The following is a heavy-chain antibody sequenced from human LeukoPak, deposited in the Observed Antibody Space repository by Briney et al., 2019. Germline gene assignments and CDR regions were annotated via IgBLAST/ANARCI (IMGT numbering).Heavy chain of an antibody. CDR1: GGSISSYY. D-gene: IGHD3-16*01. CDR3: ARARGDGLCFDY. J-gene: IGHJ4*02. V-gene: IGHV4-59*01. Sequence: SETLSLTCTVSGGSISSYYWSWIRQPPGKGLEWIGYIYYTGSTNYNPSLKSRVTISVDTSKDQFSLKLSSVTAADTAVYYCARARGDGLCFDYWGQGTLVTVSS. CDR2: IYYTGST.